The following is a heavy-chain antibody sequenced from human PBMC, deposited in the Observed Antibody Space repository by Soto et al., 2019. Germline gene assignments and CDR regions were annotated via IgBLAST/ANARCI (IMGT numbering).Heavy chain of an antibody. CDR3: ARDHSLDSSSGDVLFDP. CDR1: GYTFTSYA. CDR2: INAGNGNT. V-gene: IGHV1-3*01. J-gene: IGHJ5*02. D-gene: IGHD6-13*01. Sequence: QVQLVQSGAEVKKPGASVKVSCKASGYTFTSYAMHWVRQAPGQRLEWMGWINAGNGNTKYSQKFQGRVTITRDTSASKANMELSSLRSEDTAVYYCARDHSLDSSSGDVLFDPWGQGTLVTVSS.